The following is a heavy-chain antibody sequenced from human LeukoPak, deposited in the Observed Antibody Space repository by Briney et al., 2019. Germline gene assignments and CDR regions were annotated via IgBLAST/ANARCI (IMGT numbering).Heavy chain of an antibody. J-gene: IGHJ4*02. Sequence: ASVKVSCKASGYTFTSYAMHWVRQAPGQGLEWMGWISAYNGNTNYAQKLQGRVTMTTDTSTSTAYMELRSLRSDDTAVYYCAAGQQLVPDSFDYWGQGTLVTVSS. D-gene: IGHD6-13*01. V-gene: IGHV1-18*01. CDR3: AAGQQLVPDSFDY. CDR1: GYTFTSYA. CDR2: ISAYNGNT.